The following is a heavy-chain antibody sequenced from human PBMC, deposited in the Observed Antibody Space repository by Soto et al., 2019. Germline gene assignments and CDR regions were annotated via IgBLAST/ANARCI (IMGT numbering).Heavy chain of an antibody. CDR3: AKGPLTGGFDP. V-gene: IGHV3-30*18. J-gene: IGHJ5*02. CDR2: ISYDGSNK. CDR1: GFTFSSYG. Sequence: LRLSCAASGFTFSSYGMHWVRQAPGKGLEWVAVISYDGSNKYYADSVKGRFTISRDNSKNTLYLQMNSLRAEDTAVYYCAKGPLTGGFDPWGQGTLVTVSS.